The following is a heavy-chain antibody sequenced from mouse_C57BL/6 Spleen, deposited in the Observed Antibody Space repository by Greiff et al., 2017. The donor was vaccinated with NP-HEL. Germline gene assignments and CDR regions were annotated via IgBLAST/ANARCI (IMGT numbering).Heavy chain of an antibody. CDR1: GYTFTSYW. D-gene: IGHD1-1*01. CDR3: ARGPYYYGSSPIDY. Sequence: QVQLQQPGAELVKPGASVKMSCKASGYTFTSYWITWVKQRPGQGLEWIGDIYPGSGSTNYNEKFKSKATLTVDTSSSTAYMQLSSLTSEDSAVYYCARGPYYYGSSPIDYWGQGTTLTVSS. CDR2: IYPGSGST. V-gene: IGHV1-55*01. J-gene: IGHJ2*01.